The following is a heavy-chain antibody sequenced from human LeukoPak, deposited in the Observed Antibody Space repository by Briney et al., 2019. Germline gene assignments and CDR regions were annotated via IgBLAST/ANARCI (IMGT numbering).Heavy chain of an antibody. CDR2: IYSGGST. V-gene: IGHV3-53*01. Sequence: GGSLRLSCAASGFTVSSNYMSWVRQAPGKGLEWVSVIYSGGSTYYADSVEGRFTISRDNSKNTLYLQMNSLRAEDTAVYYCALVGATRGFDYWGQGTLVTVSS. J-gene: IGHJ4*02. D-gene: IGHD1-26*01. CDR1: GFTVSSNY. CDR3: ALVGATRGFDY.